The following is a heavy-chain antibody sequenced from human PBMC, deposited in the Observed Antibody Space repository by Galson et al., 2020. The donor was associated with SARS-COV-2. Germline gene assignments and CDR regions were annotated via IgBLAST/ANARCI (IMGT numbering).Heavy chain of an antibody. D-gene: IGHD4-17*01. V-gene: IGHV2-70*01. CDR1: GFPLSTSAMC. Sequence: SGPTPVKPTQTPPLTCTFSGFPLSTSAMCVSWIRQPPGKTLEWLAHIDWAGDNYYRTSLKTRLTLSKDTLKNQVVLRMTNMDPVDTATYYCARIPVVTTVTLRGSCYYYYYGMDVWGQGTTVTVSS. J-gene: IGHJ6*02. CDR2: IDWAGDN. CDR3: ARIPVVTTVTLRGSCYYYYYGMDV.